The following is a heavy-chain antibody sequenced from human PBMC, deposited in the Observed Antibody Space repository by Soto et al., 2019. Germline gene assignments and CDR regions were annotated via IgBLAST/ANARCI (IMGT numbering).Heavy chain of an antibody. CDR1: GFTFSNYA. CDR2: ISGSGGST. D-gene: IGHD3-3*01. J-gene: IGHJ4*02. Sequence: EVQLLESGGGLVQPAGSLRLSCAASGFTFSNYAMSWVRQAPGKGLEWVASISGSGGSTYYADSVKGRFTVSRDNSKNTVYLQMNRLRTEDTAVYYGAKDAPRSAIHGDYWGQGTLVTVSS. V-gene: IGHV3-23*01. CDR3: AKDAPRSAIHGDY.